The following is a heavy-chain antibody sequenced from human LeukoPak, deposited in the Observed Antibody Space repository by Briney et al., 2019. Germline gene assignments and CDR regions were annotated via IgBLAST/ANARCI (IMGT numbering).Heavy chain of an antibody. CDR3: ARRKNRRYCSSTSCITYFDY. J-gene: IGHJ4*02. CDR1: GGSLSDYS. CDR2: IYTSGTT. D-gene: IGHD2-2*01. Sequence: SETLSLTCTVSGGSLSDYSWSWIRQPAGKGLEWIGRIYTSGTTNYNPSLKSRVTMSVDTSKNQFSLKLSSVTAADTAVYYCARRKNRRYCSSTSCITYFDYWGQGTLVTVSS. V-gene: IGHV4-4*07.